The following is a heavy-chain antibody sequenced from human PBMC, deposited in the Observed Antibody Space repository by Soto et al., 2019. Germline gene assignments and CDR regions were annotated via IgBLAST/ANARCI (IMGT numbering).Heavy chain of an antibody. D-gene: IGHD3-3*01. CDR3: TRGASISIFGAVISYYYSGIDL. V-gene: IGHV1-58*01. CDR1: GFIFTSSA. Sequence: SVKVSCKTSGFIFTSSAVQWVRQARGQRLEWMGRIVVGSGNTDYAQKFHKRVTITRDMSTSTVYMELRSLTFEDTAMYYCTRGASISIFGAVISYYYSGIDLCGQRTTVTVYS. CDR2: IVVGSGNT. J-gene: IGHJ6*02.